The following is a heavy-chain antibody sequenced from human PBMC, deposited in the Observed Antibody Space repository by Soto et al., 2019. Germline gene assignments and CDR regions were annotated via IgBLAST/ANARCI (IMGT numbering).Heavy chain of an antibody. J-gene: IGHJ4*02. CDR1: GFTFSSYS. Sequence: ETLSLSCAASGFTFSSYSMNWVRQAPGKGLEWVSYISSSSSTIYYADSVKGRFTISRGNAKNTLYLQMNSLRAEDTAVYYCARPPNYYDSSGYYGYWGQGTLVTVSS. CDR3: ARPPNYYDSSGYYGY. D-gene: IGHD3-22*01. CDR2: ISSSSSTI. V-gene: IGHV3-48*01.